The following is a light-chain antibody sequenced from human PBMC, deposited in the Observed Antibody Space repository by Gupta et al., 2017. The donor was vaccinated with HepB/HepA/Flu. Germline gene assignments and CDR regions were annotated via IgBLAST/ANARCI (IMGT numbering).Light chain of an antibody. J-gene: IGLJ1*01. CDR3: QSADSSGTYYV. V-gene: IGLV3-25*03. CDR1: ALPKQY. Sequence: YELTQPPSVSVPPGQTARITCSGDALPKQYAYWYQQKPGQAPVLVIYKDSERPSGIPERFSGSSSGTTVTLTISGVQAEDEADYYCQSADSSGTYYVFGTGTKVTVL. CDR2: KDS.